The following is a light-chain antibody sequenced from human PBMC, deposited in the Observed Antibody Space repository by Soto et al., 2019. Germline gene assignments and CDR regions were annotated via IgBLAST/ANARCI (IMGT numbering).Light chain of an antibody. CDR3: QQTNTFLPLT. J-gene: IGKJ4*01. CDR2: GAS. Sequence: DMQLTQSPSSVSASVGDRVTITCRASQGISNWLAWYQQKPGKAPKLLIYGASNLQSGVPSRFSGGGSGTDFTLIISSLQPEDFATYYCQQTNTFLPLTFGGGTKVEIK. V-gene: IGKV1-12*01. CDR1: QGISNW.